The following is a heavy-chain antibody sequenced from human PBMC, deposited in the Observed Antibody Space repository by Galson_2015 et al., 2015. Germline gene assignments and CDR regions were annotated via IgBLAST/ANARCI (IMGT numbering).Heavy chain of an antibody. CDR2: ISSSGSTI. J-gene: IGHJ6*03. V-gene: IGHV3-11*01. Sequence: SLRLSCAASGFTFSDYYMSWIRQAPGKGLEWVSYISSSGSTIYYADSVKGRFAISRDNAKNSLYLQMNSLRAEDTAVYYCARDSGYCSGGSCYYYYYMDVWGKGTTVTVSS. D-gene: IGHD2-15*01. CDR1: GFTFSDYY. CDR3: ARDSGYCSGGSCYYYYYMDV.